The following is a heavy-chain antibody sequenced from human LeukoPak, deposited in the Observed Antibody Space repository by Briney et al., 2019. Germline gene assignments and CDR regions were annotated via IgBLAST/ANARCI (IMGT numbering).Heavy chain of an antibody. CDR1: GGSISSGGYS. J-gene: IGHJ4*02. Sequence: SQTLSLTCAVSGGSISSGGYSWSWIRQPPGKGLEWIGYIYHSGSTYYNPSLKSRVTISVDSSKNQFSLKLSSVTAADTAVYYCAARGADDSSGYLPYWLEATL. CDR3: AARGADDSSGYLPY. V-gene: IGHV4-30-2*01. CDR2: IYHSGST. D-gene: IGHD3-22*01.